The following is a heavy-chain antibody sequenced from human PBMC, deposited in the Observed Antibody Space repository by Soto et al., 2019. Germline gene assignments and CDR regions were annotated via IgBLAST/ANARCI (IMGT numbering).Heavy chain of an antibody. CDR1: GGSISSGGYY. Sequence: PSETLSLTCTVSGGSISSGGYYWSWIRQHPGKGLEWIGYIYYSGSTYYNPSLKSRVTISVDTSKNQFSLKLSSVTAADTAVYYCARGRGIVATINRSLRFDYWAQGTLVTVSS. D-gene: IGHD5-12*01. CDR2: IYYSGST. J-gene: IGHJ4*02. CDR3: ARGRGIVATINRSLRFDY. V-gene: IGHV4-31*03.